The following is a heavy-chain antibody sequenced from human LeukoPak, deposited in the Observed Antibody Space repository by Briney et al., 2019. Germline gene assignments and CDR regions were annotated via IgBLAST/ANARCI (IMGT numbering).Heavy chain of an antibody. Sequence: PGGSLRLSCAASGFTVSSNYMSWVRQAPGKGLEWVSVIYSGGSTDYADSVKGRFTISRDNAKNSLYLQMNSLRAEDTAVYYCARDTYSSLIGGDHGMDVWGQGTTVTVYS. D-gene: IGHD6-13*01. CDR3: ARDTYSSLIGGDHGMDV. V-gene: IGHV3-53*01. J-gene: IGHJ6*02. CDR1: GFTVSSNY. CDR2: IYSGGST.